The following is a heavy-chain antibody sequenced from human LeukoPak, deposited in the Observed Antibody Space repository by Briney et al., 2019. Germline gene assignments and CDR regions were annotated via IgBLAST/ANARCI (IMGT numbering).Heavy chain of an antibody. V-gene: IGHV3-30*02. D-gene: IGHD1-26*01. Sequence: GGSLRLSCAASGVTFSNYGMHWVRQAPGKGLEWVAYIRYDGSNKYYADSVKGRFTISRDNSKNTLYLQMNSLRAEDTAVYYCTKDRVGASPHDAFDIWGQGTMVTVSS. CDR3: TKDRVGASPHDAFDI. J-gene: IGHJ3*02. CDR2: IRYDGSNK. CDR1: GVTFSNYG.